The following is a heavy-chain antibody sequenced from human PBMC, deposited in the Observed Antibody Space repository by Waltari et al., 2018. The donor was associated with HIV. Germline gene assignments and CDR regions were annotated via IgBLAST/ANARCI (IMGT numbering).Heavy chain of an antibody. CDR2: INHSGST. CDR3: ARLFLGTSGDGYGMDV. J-gene: IGHJ6*02. CDR1: GGSFSGYY. V-gene: IGHV4-34*01. Sequence: QVQLQQWGAGLLKPSETLSLTCAVYGGSFSGYYWSWIRQPPGKGLEWIGEINHSGSTNYNPSRKSRVAISVDTSKNQFSLKLSSVTAADTAVFYCARLFLGTSGDGYGMDVWGQGTTVTVSS. D-gene: IGHD7-27*01.